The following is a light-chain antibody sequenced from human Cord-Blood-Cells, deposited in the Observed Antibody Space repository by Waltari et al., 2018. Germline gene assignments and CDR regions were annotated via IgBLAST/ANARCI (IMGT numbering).Light chain of an antibody. CDR1: SSDVGGYNY. CDR3: SSYAGSNNYV. J-gene: IGLJ1*01. CDR2: EVS. V-gene: IGLV2-8*01. Sequence: QSALTQPPSPSGSPGPSVTISCTGTSSDVGGYNYVSWYQQHPGKAPKLMIYEVSKRPSGFPDRFSGSKSGNTASLTVSGLQAEDEADYYCSSYAGSNNYVFGTGTKVTVL.